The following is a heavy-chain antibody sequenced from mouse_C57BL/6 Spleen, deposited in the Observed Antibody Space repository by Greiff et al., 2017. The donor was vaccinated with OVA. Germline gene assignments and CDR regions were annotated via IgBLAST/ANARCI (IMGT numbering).Heavy chain of an antibody. J-gene: IGHJ2*01. V-gene: IGHV1-26*01. CDR3: ARKGYDSYYWYYYDY. D-gene: IGHD2-3*01. CDR2: INPNNGGT. Sequence: EVQLQQSGPELVKPGASVKISCKASGYTFTDYYMNWVKQSHGKSLEWIGDINPNNGGTSYNQKFKGKATLTVDQSSSTAYMELRSLTSEDSAVYYCARKGYDSYYWYYYDYWGQGTTLTVSS. CDR1: GYTFTDYY.